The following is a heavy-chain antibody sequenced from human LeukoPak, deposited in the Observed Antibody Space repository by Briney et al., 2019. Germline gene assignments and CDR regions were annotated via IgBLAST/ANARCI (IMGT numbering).Heavy chain of an antibody. Sequence: PGGSLRLSCAASGFTFSSYSMNWVRQAPGKGLEWVSVIYSGGSTYYADSVKGRFTISRDNSKNTLYLQMNSLRAEDTAVYYCARENYKREYYYYMDVWGKGTTVTVSS. D-gene: IGHD1-7*01. V-gene: IGHV3-66*02. CDR3: ARENYKREYYYYMDV. CDR2: IYSGGST. J-gene: IGHJ6*03. CDR1: GFTFSSYS.